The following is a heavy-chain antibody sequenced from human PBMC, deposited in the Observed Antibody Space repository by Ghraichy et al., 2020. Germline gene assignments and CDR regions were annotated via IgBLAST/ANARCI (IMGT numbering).Heavy chain of an antibody. Sequence: GGSLRLSCAASDLTFSSYNINWVRQAPGKGLEWVSYISGYSTTVHYADSVRGRFTISRDNAKNSLYLQMTSLRVDDTAVYYCAIMGVHDPEDYWGQGTLVTVSS. CDR2: ISGYSTTV. V-gene: IGHV3-48*01. D-gene: IGHD3-16*01. CDR1: DLTFSSYN. CDR3: AIMGVHDPEDY. J-gene: IGHJ4*02.